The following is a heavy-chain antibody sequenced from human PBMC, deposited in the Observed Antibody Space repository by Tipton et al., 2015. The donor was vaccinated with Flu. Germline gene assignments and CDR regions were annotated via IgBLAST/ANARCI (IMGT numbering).Heavy chain of an antibody. CDR3: ASLTGDDY. J-gene: IGHJ4*02. Sequence: SLRLSCAASGFTFSSYEMNWVRQAPGKGLEWPSYISSSGNTISYADSVRGRFTISRDNAKTSLYLQLNSLRAEDTAVYFCASLTGDDYWGQGNLVTVSS. D-gene: IGHD7-27*01. CDR1: GFTFSSYE. CDR2: ISSSGNTI. V-gene: IGHV3-48*03.